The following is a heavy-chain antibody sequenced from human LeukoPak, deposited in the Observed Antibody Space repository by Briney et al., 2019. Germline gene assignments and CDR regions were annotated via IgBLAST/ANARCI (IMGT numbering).Heavy chain of an antibody. D-gene: IGHD1-26*01. J-gene: IGHJ3*02. V-gene: IGHV1-18*01. CDR2: ISAYNGNT. CDR3: ARAIVGATDDAFDI. CDR1: GYTFTSYG. Sequence: ASVKVSCKASGYTFTSYGISWVRRAPGQGLEWMGWISAYNGNTNYAQKLQGRVTMTTDTSTSTAYMELRSLRSDDTAVYYCARAIVGATDDAFDIWGQGTMVTVSS.